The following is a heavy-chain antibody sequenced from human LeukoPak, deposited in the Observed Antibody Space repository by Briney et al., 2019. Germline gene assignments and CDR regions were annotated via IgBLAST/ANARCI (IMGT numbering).Heavy chain of an antibody. J-gene: IGHJ4*01. D-gene: IGHD6-19*01. CDR2: LSGSGITT. Sequence: GGPLRLSCAASGFTFSNSAMSWVRQAPGKGLEWVSTLSGSGITTYYADSVTGRFTISRDNSKNTLYLQMNSLRAEDTAVYYCAKGIYSSGWSYFDYWGHGTLVNVSS. CDR3: AKGIYSSGWSYFDY. V-gene: IGHV3-23*01. CDR1: GFTFSNSA.